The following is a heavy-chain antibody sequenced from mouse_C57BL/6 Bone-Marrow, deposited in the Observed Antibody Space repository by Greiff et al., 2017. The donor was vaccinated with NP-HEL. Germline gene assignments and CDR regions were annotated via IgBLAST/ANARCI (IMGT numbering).Heavy chain of an antibody. CDR1: GYSFTSYY. Sequence: QVHVKQSGPELVKPGASVKISCKASGYSFTSYYIHWVKQRPGQGLEWIGWIYPGSGNTKYNEKFKGKATLTADTSSSTAYMQLSSLTSEDSAVYYCARGGYDGKLYAMDYWGQGTSVTVSS. J-gene: IGHJ4*01. V-gene: IGHV1-66*01. CDR2: IYPGSGNT. CDR3: ARGGYDGKLYAMDY. D-gene: IGHD2-2*01.